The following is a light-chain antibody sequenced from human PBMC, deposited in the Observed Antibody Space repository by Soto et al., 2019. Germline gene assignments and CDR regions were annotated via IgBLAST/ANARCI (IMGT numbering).Light chain of an antibody. Sequence: SALTQPASVSGSPGQSITISCAGTSADIGAFNYVSWYQHHPGKAPKLLIYDVSDRPSGVSTRFSASKSANTASLTISGLQAADEGDYYCSSYSTTSALVFGGGTKLTVL. J-gene: IGLJ2*01. CDR2: DVS. V-gene: IGLV2-14*03. CDR1: SADIGAFNY. CDR3: SSYSTTSALV.